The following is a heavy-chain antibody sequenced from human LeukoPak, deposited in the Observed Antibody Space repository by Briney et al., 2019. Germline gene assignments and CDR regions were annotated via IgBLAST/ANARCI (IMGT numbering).Heavy chain of an antibody. CDR2: INHSGST. J-gene: IGHJ4*02. CDR3: ARDVPSPYYYDSSGYQT. Sequence: SETPSLTCAVYGGSFSGYYWSWIRQPPGKGLEWIGEINHSGSTNYNPSLKSRVTISVDTSKNQFSLKLSSVTAADTAVYYCARDVPSPYYYDSSGYQTWGQGTLVTVSS. CDR1: GGSFSGYY. V-gene: IGHV4-34*01. D-gene: IGHD3-22*01.